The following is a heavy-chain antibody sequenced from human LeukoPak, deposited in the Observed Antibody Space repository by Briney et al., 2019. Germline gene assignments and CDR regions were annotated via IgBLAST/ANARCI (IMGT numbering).Heavy chain of an antibody. V-gene: IGHV1-46*01. CDR1: GYTFTSYY. CDR2: INPSGGST. Sequence: GASVKVSCKASGYTFTSYYMHWVRQAPGQGLEWMGIINPSGGSTSYAQKFQGRVTITADESTSTAYMELSSLRSEDTAVYYCVPMDYYDSSGPMADGDYWGQGTLVTVSS. D-gene: IGHD3-22*01. CDR3: VPMDYYDSSGPMADGDY. J-gene: IGHJ4*02.